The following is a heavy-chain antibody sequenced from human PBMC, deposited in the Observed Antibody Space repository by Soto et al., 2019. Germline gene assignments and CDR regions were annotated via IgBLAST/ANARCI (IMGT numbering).Heavy chain of an antibody. V-gene: IGHV1-58*01. Sequence: SVKVSCKASGFTFTSSAVQWVRQARGQSIERIRWIVVGSGNTNYAQKLQERVTITRDMSTSTAYMDLSSLRSEDTAVYYCAADNSSQSYIQQLAYYYYGMDVWGQGTTVTVSS. J-gene: IGHJ6*02. CDR1: GFTFTSSA. CDR3: AADNSSQSYIQQLAYYYYGMDV. D-gene: IGHD6-6*01. CDR2: IVVGSGNT.